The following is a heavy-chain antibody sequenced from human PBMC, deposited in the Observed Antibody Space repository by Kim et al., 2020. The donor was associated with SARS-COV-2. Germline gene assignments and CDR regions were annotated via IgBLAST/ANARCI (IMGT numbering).Heavy chain of an antibody. Sequence: SETLSLTCTVSGGSISSSSYYWGWIRQPPGKGLEWIGSIYYSGSTYYNPSLKSRVTISVDTSKNQFSLKLSSVTAADTAVYYCARRVTTMVRGVIIEVDAFDIWGQGTMVTVSS. D-gene: IGHD3-10*01. CDR1: GGSISSSSYY. J-gene: IGHJ3*02. CDR2: IYYSGST. CDR3: ARRVTTMVRGVIIEVDAFDI. V-gene: IGHV4-39*01.